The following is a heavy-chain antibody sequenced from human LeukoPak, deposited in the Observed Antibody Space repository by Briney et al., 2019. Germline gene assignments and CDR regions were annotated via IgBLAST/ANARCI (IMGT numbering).Heavy chain of an antibody. Sequence: ASVKVSCKASGYTFSGYYMHWVRQAPGQALEWMGWINPNSGGTKYAQKFQGRVTMTRDTSISTDYMELSRLRSDDTAVYYCARGEEMTTVVTDFFDYWGQGTLVTVSS. CDR1: GYTFSGYY. J-gene: IGHJ4*02. CDR2: INPNSGGT. CDR3: ARGEEMTTVVTDFFDY. V-gene: IGHV1-2*02. D-gene: IGHD4-23*01.